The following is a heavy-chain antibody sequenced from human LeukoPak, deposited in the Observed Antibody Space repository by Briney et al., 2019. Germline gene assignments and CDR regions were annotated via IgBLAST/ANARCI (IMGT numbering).Heavy chain of an antibody. V-gene: IGHV1-2*02. Sequence: GASVKLSCKASGYTFTGYYMHWVRQAPGQGLEWMGWINPNSGGTNYAQKFQGRVTMTRDTSISTAYMELSRLRSDDTAVYYCARVPAADPGYYGMDVWGQGTTVTVSS. CDR2: INPNSGGT. D-gene: IGHD6-13*01. J-gene: IGHJ6*02. CDR1: GYTFTGYY. CDR3: ARVPAADPGYYGMDV.